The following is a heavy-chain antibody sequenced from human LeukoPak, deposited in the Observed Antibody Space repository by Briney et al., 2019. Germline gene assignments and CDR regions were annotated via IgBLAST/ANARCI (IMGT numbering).Heavy chain of an antibody. CDR1: GGSISSYY. CDR2: IYYSGST. CDR3: ARITMIVVGDAFDI. Sequence: SETLSLTCTVPGGSISSYYWSWIRQPPGKGLEWIGYIYYSGSTNYNPSLKSRVTISVDTSKNQFSLKLSSVTAADTAVYYCARITMIVVGDAFDIWGQGTMVTVSS. D-gene: IGHD3-22*01. J-gene: IGHJ3*02. V-gene: IGHV4-59*08.